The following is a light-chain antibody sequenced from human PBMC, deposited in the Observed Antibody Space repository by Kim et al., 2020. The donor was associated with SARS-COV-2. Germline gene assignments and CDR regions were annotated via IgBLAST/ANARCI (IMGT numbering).Light chain of an antibody. CDR1: ALPKQY. Sequence: VSPGQTARITCSGDALPKQYTYWYQQKSGQAPVLVIYKDSERPSGIPERFSGSSSGTTVTLTISGVQEEDEADYYCKSLDSSVIVVFGGGTKMT. V-gene: IGLV3-25*01. J-gene: IGLJ2*01. CDR2: KDS. CDR3: KSLDSSVIVV.